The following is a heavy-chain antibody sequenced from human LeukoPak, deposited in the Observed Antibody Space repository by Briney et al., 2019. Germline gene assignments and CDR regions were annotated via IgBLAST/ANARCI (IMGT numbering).Heavy chain of an antibody. D-gene: IGHD2-2*01. Sequence: SETLSLTCTVSGGSISSGSYYWSRIRQPAGKGLEWIGRIYTSGSTNYNPSLKSRVTISVDTSKNQFSLKLSSVTAADTAVYYCARVNPVYCSSTSCYTFDYWGQGTLVTVSS. V-gene: IGHV4-61*02. J-gene: IGHJ4*02. CDR3: ARVNPVYCSSTSCYTFDY. CDR2: IYTSGST. CDR1: GGSISSGSYY.